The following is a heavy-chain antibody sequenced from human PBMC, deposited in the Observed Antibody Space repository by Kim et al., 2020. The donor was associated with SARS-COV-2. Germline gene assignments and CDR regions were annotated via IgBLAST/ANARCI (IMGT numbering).Heavy chain of an antibody. CDR3: ARVVWGGYRSIDS. CDR2: INTDNGNP. CDR1: GYTFTNQA. D-gene: IGHD3-16*02. Sequence: ASVKVSCKASGYTFTNQAINWVRQAPGRGLEWMGLINTDNGNPTYAPDFTGGFVFPLDTSASTAYLQLRNLQAEDTALYYCARVVWGGYRSIDSWRQG. J-gene: IGHJ4*02. V-gene: IGHV7-4-1*02.